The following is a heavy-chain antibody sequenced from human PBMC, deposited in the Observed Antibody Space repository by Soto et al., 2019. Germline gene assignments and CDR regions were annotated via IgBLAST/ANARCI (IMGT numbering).Heavy chain of an antibody. CDR2: ISYDGSNK. V-gene: IGHV3-30-3*01. CDR3: ARDVLRFLEWLSLYYYYGMDV. CDR1: GFTFSSYA. J-gene: IGHJ6*02. D-gene: IGHD3-3*01. Sequence: PGGSLRLSCAASGFTFSSYAMHWVRQAPGKGLEWVAVISYDGSNKYYADSVKGRFTISRDNSKNTLYLQMNSLRAEDTAVYYCARDVLRFLEWLSLYYYYGMDVWGQGTTVTVSS.